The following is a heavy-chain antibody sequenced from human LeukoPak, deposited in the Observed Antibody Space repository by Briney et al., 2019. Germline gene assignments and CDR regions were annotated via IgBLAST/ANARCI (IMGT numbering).Heavy chain of an antibody. Sequence: GGSLRLSCAASGFSFTAYSVNWVLQAPGRGLEWISYIGPGGDIYYADSVTGRFTVSRDTAKNSLYLQMNGLRVEDTAVYYCARRFDSWGQGTLVTVSS. CDR3: ARRFDS. CDR1: GFSFTAYS. V-gene: IGHV3-48*01. J-gene: IGHJ4*02. CDR2: IGPGGDI.